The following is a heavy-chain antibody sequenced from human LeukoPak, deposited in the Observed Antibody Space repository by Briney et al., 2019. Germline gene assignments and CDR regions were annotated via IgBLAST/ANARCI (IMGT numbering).Heavy chain of an antibody. CDR1: GFTFSSYG. CDR3: AKGKAVAGRSGFDY. V-gene: IGHV3-30*18. D-gene: IGHD6-19*01. J-gene: IGHJ4*02. CDR2: ISYDGSNK. Sequence: GGSLRLSCAASGFTFSSYGMHWVRQAPGKGLEWVAVISYDGSNKYYADSVKGRFTISRDNSKNTLYLQMNSLRAEDTAVYYCAKGKAVAGRSGFDYWGQGTLVTVSP.